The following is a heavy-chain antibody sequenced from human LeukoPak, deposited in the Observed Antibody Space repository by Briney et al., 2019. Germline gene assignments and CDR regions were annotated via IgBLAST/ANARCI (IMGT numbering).Heavy chain of an antibody. J-gene: IGHJ4*02. CDR2: IRYDGSNK. Sequence: GGSLRLSCAASGFTFSTYGMHWVRQAPGKGLEWVAFIRYDGSNKYYADSVKGRFTISRDNSKNTLYLQMNSLRAEDTAVYYCAREPRGVCSGGSCYSDWGQGTLVTVSS. D-gene: IGHD2-15*01. CDR1: GFTFSTYG. CDR3: AREPRGVCSGGSCYSD. V-gene: IGHV3-30*02.